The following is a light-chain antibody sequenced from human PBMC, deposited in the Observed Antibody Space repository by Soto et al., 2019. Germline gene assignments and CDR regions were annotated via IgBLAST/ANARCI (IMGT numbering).Light chain of an antibody. V-gene: IGKV1-39*01. CDR1: QSISSY. J-gene: IGKJ5*01. CDR3: QQSYSTPIN. CDR2: AAS. Sequence: DIQITQSPCALSASVVDRVTITCLASQSISSYLNWYQQKPGKAPKLLIYAASSLQSGVPSRFSGSGSGTDFTLTISSLQPEDFATYYCQQSYSTPINFGQGTRLEIK.